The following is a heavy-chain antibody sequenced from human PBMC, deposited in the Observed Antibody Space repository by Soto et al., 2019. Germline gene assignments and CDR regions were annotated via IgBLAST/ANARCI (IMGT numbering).Heavy chain of an antibody. Sequence: EVQLADSGGGLVQPGGSLRLSCAASGFQFSSYEMNWVRQAPGKGLEWVAHISHSGATIFYADSVKGRFTISRDNTNNSLSLQMNSLRAEDTAVYYCARGAFWYSTSTTDDAFDVWGQGTGVTVSS. CDR1: GFQFSSYE. CDR2: ISHSGATI. CDR3: ARGAFWYSTSTTDDAFDV. D-gene: IGHD6-6*01. J-gene: IGHJ3*01. V-gene: IGHV3-48*03.